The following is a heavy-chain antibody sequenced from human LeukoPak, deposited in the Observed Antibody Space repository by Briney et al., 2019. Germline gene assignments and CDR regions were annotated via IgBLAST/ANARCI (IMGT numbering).Heavy chain of an antibody. CDR3: TRRTGSRSN. V-gene: IGHV4-39*01. Sequence: PSETLSLTCTVSGGSIISSSDYWGWIRQPPGKGLEWIAAIYYTGSTYYNPSLRSRVTISVDTSKNQFSLRLTPVTAADTAVYYCTRRTGSRSNWGQGTLVTVDS. D-gene: IGHD1-26*01. J-gene: IGHJ4*02. CDR1: GGSIISSSDY. CDR2: IYYTGST.